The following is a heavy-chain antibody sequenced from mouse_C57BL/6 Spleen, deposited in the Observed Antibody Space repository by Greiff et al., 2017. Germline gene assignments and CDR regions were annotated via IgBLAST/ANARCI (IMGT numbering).Heavy chain of an antibody. Sequence: QVQLQQPGPELVKPGASVKISCKASGYAFSSYWMNWVKQRPGQGLEWIGRIYPGDGDTNYNGKFKGKATLTADKSSSTAYMQLSSLTSEDSAVYFCARQLKLRTFDYWGQGTTLTVSS. V-gene: IGHV1-82*01. D-gene: IGHD3-2*02. CDR3: ARQLKLRTFDY. J-gene: IGHJ2*01. CDR2: IYPGDGDT. CDR1: GYAFSSYW.